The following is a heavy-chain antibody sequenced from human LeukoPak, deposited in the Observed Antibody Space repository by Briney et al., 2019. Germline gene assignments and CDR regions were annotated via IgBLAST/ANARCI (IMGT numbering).Heavy chain of an antibody. CDR1: GFTFSSYT. D-gene: IGHD3-22*01. J-gene: IGHJ5*02. V-gene: IGHV3-30-3*01. Sequence: GGSLRLSCAASGFTFSSYTIHWVRQAPGKGLHWVALISYDGSTKYYADSVKGRFTISRDNSKNTLYLQMNSLRGEDTAVYYCARDYEGDLWGQGTLVTVSS. CDR2: ISYDGSTK. CDR3: ARDYEGDL.